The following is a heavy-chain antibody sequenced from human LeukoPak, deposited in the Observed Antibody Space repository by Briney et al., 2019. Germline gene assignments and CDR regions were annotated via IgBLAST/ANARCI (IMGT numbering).Heavy chain of an antibody. J-gene: IGHJ4*02. CDR1: GGSISISCYY. CDR3: ARHAARIGHYSDSSPFYFFDS. Sequence: SETLSLTCTVSGGSISISCYYWGWIRQPPGKVLEWIGSIYYSGSTYYNPSLKSRVTISVDTSKNQSSLNLSSVTAADTAVYYCARHAARIGHYSDSSPFYFFDSWGQGTLVTVSS. D-gene: IGHD4-11*01. CDR2: IYYSGST. V-gene: IGHV4-39*01.